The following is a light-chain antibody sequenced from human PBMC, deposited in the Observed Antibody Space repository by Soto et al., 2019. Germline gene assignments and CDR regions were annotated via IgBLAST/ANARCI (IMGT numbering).Light chain of an antibody. CDR1: SSDVGTYNY. Sequence: QCALTQPASVSGSPGQSITISCTGTSSDVGTYNYVSWYQQHPGKAPKLMIYDISNRPSGVSNRFSGSKSGNTASLTISGLQPEDEADYYCSSYTSSSTVIFGGGTKVTVL. V-gene: IGLV2-14*03. J-gene: IGLJ2*01. CDR2: DIS. CDR3: SSYTSSSTVI.